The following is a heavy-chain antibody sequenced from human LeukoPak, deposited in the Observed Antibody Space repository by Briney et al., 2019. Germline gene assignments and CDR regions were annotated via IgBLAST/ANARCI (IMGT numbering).Heavy chain of an antibody. CDR3: AGVPTGEPSSY. Sequence: ASVKVSCKASGYTFTGYYIHWVRQVPGQGLEWMGWINPNSGGTNYAQKFQGRITMTRDTSITTAYMELSRLRYDDTAVYYCAGVPTGEPSSYWGQGTLVTVSS. CDR2: INPNSGGT. D-gene: IGHD3-16*01. CDR1: GYTFTGYY. V-gene: IGHV1-2*02. J-gene: IGHJ4*02.